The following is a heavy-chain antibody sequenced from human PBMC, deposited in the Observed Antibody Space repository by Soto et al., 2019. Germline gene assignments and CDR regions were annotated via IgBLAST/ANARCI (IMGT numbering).Heavy chain of an antibody. CDR2: ISYDGSNK. CDR1: GFTFSSYG. J-gene: IGHJ4*02. V-gene: IGHV3-30*18. Sequence: PGGSLRLSCAASGFTFSSYGMHWVRQAPGKGLEWVAVISYDGSNKYYADSVKGRSTISRDNSKNTLYLQMNSLRAEDTAVYYCAKARRATMIVVVTLDYWGQGTLVTVS. CDR3: AKARRATMIVVVTLDY. D-gene: IGHD3-22*01.